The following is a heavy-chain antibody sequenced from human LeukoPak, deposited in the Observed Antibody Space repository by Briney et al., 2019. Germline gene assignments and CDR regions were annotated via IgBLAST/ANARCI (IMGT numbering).Heavy chain of an antibody. CDR3: AKDTGYYYDSSGYYPY. CDR2: ISWNSGSI. D-gene: IGHD3-22*01. V-gene: IGHV3-9*01. CDR1: GFTFDDCA. Sequence: PGGSLRLSCAASGFTFDDCAMHWVRQAPGKGLEWVSGISWNSGSIGYADSVKGRFTISRDNAKNSLYLQMNSLRAEDTALYYCAKDTGYYYDSSGYYPYWSQGTLVTVSS. J-gene: IGHJ4*02.